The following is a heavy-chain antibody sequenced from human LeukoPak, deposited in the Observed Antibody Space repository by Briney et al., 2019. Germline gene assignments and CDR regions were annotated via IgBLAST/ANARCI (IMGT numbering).Heavy chain of an antibody. V-gene: IGHV4-59*01. CDR3: ARAVAATHYYFDY. CDR2: IYFSGNT. CDR1: SGSINNYY. D-gene: IGHD2-15*01. Sequence: SETLSLTCTVSSGSINNYYWSWIRQPPGKGLEWIGYIYFSGNTNYNPSLKSRVTISVDTSKNQFSLKLSSVTAADTAVYYCARAVAATHYYFDYWGQGTLVTVAS. J-gene: IGHJ4*02.